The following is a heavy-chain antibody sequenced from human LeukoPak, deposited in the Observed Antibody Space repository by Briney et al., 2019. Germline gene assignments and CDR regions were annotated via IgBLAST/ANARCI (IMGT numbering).Heavy chain of an antibody. CDR1: GGSISSSSYY. D-gene: IGHD3-9*01. V-gene: IGHV4-39*07. CDR3: ARDGRYFDWSPTYYYYYYMDV. J-gene: IGHJ6*03. Sequence: SETLSLTCTVSGGSISSSSYYWAWIRQPPGKGLEWIGSIHYSGSTYYNPSLQSRVTISIDTSKNQFSLKLRFVTAADTAVYYCARDGRYFDWSPTYYYYYYMDVWGKGTTVTVSS. CDR2: IHYSGST.